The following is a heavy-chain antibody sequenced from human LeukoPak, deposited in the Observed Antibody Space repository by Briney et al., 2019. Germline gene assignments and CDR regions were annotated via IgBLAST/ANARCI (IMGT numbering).Heavy chain of an antibody. CDR3: ARGRGYSGYDSYFDY. V-gene: IGHV1-2*02. J-gene: IGHJ4*02. Sequence: ASVKVSCKASGYTFSGFYIHWVRQAPGQGLEWMGWINPNSGGTNYAQKFQGRVTMTRDTSISTAYMELSRLRSDDTAVYYCARGRGYSGYDSYFDYWGQGTLVTVSS. D-gene: IGHD5-12*01. CDR1: GYTFSGFY. CDR2: INPNSGGT.